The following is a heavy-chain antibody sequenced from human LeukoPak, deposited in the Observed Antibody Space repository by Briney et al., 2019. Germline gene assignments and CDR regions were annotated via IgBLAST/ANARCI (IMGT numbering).Heavy chain of an antibody. CDR2: IYYSGST. Sequence: SETLSLTCTVSGGSISSGGYYWSWIRQHPGKGLEWIGYIYYSGSTYYNPSLKNRVTISVDTSKNQFSLKLSSVTAADTAVYYCARRGSGWYGNAFDIWGQGTMVTVSS. J-gene: IGHJ3*02. CDR3: ARRGSGWYGNAFDI. CDR1: GGSISSGGYY. V-gene: IGHV4-31*03. D-gene: IGHD6-19*01.